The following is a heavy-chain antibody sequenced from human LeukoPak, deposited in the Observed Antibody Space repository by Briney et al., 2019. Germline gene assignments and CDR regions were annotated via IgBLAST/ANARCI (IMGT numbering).Heavy chain of an antibody. J-gene: IGHJ3*02. D-gene: IGHD1-14*01. V-gene: IGHV3-48*01. CDR1: GFTFSSYS. Sequence: GGSLRLSCAASGFTFSSYSMNWVRQAPGKGLEWVSYISSSSTIYYADSVKGRFTISRDNAKNSLYLQMNSLRAEDTAVYYCASPRITTCYAFDMWGQGTMVTVSS. CDR3: ASPRITTCYAFDM. CDR2: ISSSSTI.